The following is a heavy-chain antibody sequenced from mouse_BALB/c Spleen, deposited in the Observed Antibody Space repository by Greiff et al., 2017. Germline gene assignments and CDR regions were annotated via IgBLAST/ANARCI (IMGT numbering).Heavy chain of an antibody. CDR3: ARSLLRLHWFAY. CDR1: GFNIKDTY. D-gene: IGHD1-2*01. V-gene: IGHV14-3*02. CDR2: IDPANGNT. J-gene: IGHJ3*01. Sequence: EVQGVESGAELVKPGASVKLSCTASGFNIKDTYMHWVKQRPEQGLEWIGRIDPANGNTKYDPKFQGKATITADTSSNTAYLQLSSLTSEDTAVYYCARSLLRLHWFAYWGQGTLVTVSA.